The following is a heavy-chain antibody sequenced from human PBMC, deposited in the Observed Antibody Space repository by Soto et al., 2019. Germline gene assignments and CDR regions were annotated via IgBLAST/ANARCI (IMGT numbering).Heavy chain of an antibody. J-gene: IGHJ6*02. Sequence: SETLSLTCTVSGGSISSYYWSWIRQPPGKGLEWIGYIYYSGSTNYNPSLKSRVTISVDTSKNQFSLKLSSVTAADTAVYYCARDRIAAVGTFSYYYYYGMDVWGQGTTVTVSS. CDR2: IYYSGST. CDR1: GGSISSYY. D-gene: IGHD6-13*01. CDR3: ARDRIAAVGTFSYYYYYGMDV. V-gene: IGHV4-59*01.